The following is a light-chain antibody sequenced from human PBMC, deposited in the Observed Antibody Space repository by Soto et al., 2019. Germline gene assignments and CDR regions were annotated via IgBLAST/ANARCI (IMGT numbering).Light chain of an antibody. Sequence: QSVLTHPASLSGSPGQSITTSCTGTSSDVGGYNFVSWYQHHPGKAPKLMIYEVSNRPSGVSNRFSGSKSGNTASLTISGLQAEDEADYYCSSYTSSSTLLYVFGTGTKVTVL. J-gene: IGLJ1*01. CDR1: SSDVGGYNF. CDR2: EVS. CDR3: SSYTSSSTLLYV. V-gene: IGLV2-14*01.